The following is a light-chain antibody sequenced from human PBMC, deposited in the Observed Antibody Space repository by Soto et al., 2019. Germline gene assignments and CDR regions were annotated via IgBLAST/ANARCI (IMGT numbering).Light chain of an antibody. CDR3: QQYGNTPWT. CDR2: GAS. Sequence: EIVLTQSPGTLSLSPGERATLSCRASQSVSSRYVAWYQQKPGQAPRLLIYGASSRATGIPDRVSGSGSGTDFTLTISSLEPEDSAVFYCQQYGNTPWTFGQGTKVQIK. J-gene: IGKJ1*01. V-gene: IGKV3-20*01. CDR1: QSVSSRY.